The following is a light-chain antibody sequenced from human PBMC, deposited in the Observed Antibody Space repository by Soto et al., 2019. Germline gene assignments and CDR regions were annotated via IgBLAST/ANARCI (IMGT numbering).Light chain of an antibody. Sequence: QSALTQPPSASGSPGQSVTISCTGTSSDVGGYNYVSWYQQHPGKAPKLMIYEVTKRPSGVPDRFSGSKSGNTASLTVSGLQAEDEADYLCCSHAGCNILQVFGIWTKVTVL. V-gene: IGLV2-8*01. CDR2: EVT. CDR1: SSDVGGYNY. J-gene: IGLJ1*01. CDR3: CSHAGCNILQV.